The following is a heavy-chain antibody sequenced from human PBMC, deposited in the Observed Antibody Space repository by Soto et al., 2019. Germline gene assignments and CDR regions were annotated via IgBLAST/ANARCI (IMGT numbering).Heavy chain of an antibody. CDR3: AREENCSGGTCYSEYLNR. J-gene: IGHJ1*01. CDR2: VNPSGGST. D-gene: IGHD2-15*01. CDR1: GYLFTAYS. V-gene: IGHV1-46*01. Sequence: ASVKVSCKASGYLFTAYSMHWVRLAPGQGLEWMGVVNPSGGSTKYAQNFQGRVTMTRDTSTTTIYMELSSLRSDDTAIYYCAREENCSGGTCYSEYLNRSGPGTMLTVYS.